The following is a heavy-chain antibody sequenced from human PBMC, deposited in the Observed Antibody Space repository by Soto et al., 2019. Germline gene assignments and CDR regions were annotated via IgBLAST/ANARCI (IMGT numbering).Heavy chain of an antibody. V-gene: IGHV3-30*18. CDR2: ISYDGTEK. Sequence: QVHLVESGGGVVQPGRSLTISCVGSGFAFSTYGMHWVRQAPAKGLEWVALISYDGTEKYYADSVKGRFSISRDNSKQQMALQMDSLRPADTAVYYCAKDFGAGSDSWGQGTMVNVSA. CDR1: GFAFSTYG. D-gene: IGHD2-21*01. J-gene: IGHJ5*02. CDR3: AKDFGAGSDS.